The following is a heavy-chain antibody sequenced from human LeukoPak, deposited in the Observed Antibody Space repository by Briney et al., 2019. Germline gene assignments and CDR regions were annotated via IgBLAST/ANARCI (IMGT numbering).Heavy chain of an antibody. V-gene: IGHV3-23*01. CDR1: GFTFSTYA. Sequence: GGSLRLSCAASGFTFSTYALNWVRQAPGKGLEWVSAISDSGGAIYYADSVKGRFTMSRDKSKNSLFLQMNSLRAEDTAVYYCARIGSAAFTDYWGQGTLVTVSS. J-gene: IGHJ4*02. D-gene: IGHD3-3*02. CDR3: ARIGSAAFTDY. CDR2: ISDSGGAI.